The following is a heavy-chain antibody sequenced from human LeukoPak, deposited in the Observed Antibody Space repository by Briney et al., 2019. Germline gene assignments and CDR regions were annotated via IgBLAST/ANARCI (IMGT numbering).Heavy chain of an antibody. V-gene: IGHV3-48*01. CDR3: ARDGRYFDYYYYYYMDV. Sequence: PGGSLRLSCAASGFTFSSYSMNWVRQAPGKGLEWVSYISSSSSNIYYADSVKGRFTISRDNAKNSLYLQMNSLRAEDTAVYYCARDGRYFDYYYYYYMDVWGKGTTVTISS. CDR2: ISSSSSNI. D-gene: IGHD3-9*01. CDR1: GFTFSSYS. J-gene: IGHJ6*03.